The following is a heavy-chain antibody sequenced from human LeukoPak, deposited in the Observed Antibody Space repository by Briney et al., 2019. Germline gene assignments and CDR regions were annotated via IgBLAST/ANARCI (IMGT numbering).Heavy chain of an antibody. CDR2: INHSGST. D-gene: IGHD3-10*01. V-gene: IGHV4-34*01. J-gene: IGHJ4*02. Sequence: PSETLSLTCTVSGGSISSYYWSWIRQPPGKGLEWIGEINHSGSTNYNPSLKSRVTISVDTSKNQFSLKLSSVTAADTAVYYCARLISITMAPFDYWGQGTLVTVSS. CDR1: GGSISSYY. CDR3: ARLISITMAPFDY.